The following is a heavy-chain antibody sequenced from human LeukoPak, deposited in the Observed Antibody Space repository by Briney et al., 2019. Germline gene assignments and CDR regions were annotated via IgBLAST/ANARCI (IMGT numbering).Heavy chain of an antibody. CDR1: GFTFSHYN. CDR3: ARSMVRGVSRGYYYGMDV. D-gene: IGHD3-10*01. Sequence: PGGSLRLSCAASGFTFSHYNMNWVRQAPGKGLEWVSSISSSSSYKEYADSVKGRFTISRDNAKNSLYLQMNSLRAEDTAVYYCARSMVRGVSRGYYYGMDVWGQGTTVTVSS. J-gene: IGHJ6*02. CDR2: ISSSSSYK. V-gene: IGHV3-21*01.